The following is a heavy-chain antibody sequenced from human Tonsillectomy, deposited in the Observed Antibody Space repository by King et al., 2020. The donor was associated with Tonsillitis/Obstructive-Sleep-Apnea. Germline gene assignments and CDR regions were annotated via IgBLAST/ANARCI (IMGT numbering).Heavy chain of an antibody. Sequence: VQLVESGAEVKKPGASVKVSCKASGYTFTSYGISWVRQAPGQGLEWMGWISAYNGNTNYAQELQGRVTMTTDTSTSTAYMELRSLRSDDTAVYYCARGDYYGSGSYYLNWFDPWGQGTLVTVSS. CDR2: ISAYNGNT. CDR3: ARGDYYGSGSYYLNWFDP. J-gene: IGHJ5*02. CDR1: GYTFTSYG. D-gene: IGHD3-10*01. V-gene: IGHV1-18*01.